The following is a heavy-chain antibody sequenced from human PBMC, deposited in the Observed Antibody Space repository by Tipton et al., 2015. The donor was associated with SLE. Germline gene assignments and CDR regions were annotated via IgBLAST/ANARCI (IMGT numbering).Heavy chain of an antibody. J-gene: IGHJ4*02. V-gene: IGHV4-39*02. Sequence: TLSLTCTVSGGSISSSSYYCGWIRPPPGKGLGWIGGTYYSGCTYYNPSPKSRVTISVDTSKNQFSLKLSSVTAADTAVYYCARERGDYGDYFDYWGQGTLVTVSS. CDR2: TYYSGCT. CDR3: ARERGDYGDYFDY. D-gene: IGHD4-17*01. CDR1: GGSISSSSYY.